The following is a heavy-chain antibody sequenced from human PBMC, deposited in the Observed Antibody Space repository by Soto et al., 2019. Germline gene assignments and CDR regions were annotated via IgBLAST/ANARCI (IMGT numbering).Heavy chain of an antibody. CDR2: IYYGGST. CDR3: AREYCSGGSCSAELSNLFDP. CDR1: GGSISSGGYY. Sequence: SETLSLTCTVSGGSISSGGYYWSWIRQHPGKGLEWIGYIYYGGSTYYNPSLKSRATISVDTSKNQFSLKLSSVTAADTAVYYCAREYCSGGSCSAELSNLFDPWGQGTLVTVSS. J-gene: IGHJ5*02. D-gene: IGHD2-15*01. V-gene: IGHV4-31*03.